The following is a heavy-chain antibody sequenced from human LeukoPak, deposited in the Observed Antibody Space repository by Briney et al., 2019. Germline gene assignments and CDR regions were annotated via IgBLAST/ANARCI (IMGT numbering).Heavy chain of an antibody. CDR2: IIPIFGTA. CDR1: VGTFSSYA. V-gene: IGHV1-69*05. Sequence: ASVKVSSKASVGTFSSYAISWVRQARAQGLEWMGGIIPIFGTANYAQKFQGSVTITTDESTSTAYMELSSLRSEDTAVYYCARMYSSGWPFDYWGQGTLVTVSS. D-gene: IGHD6-19*01. J-gene: IGHJ4*02. CDR3: ARMYSSGWPFDY.